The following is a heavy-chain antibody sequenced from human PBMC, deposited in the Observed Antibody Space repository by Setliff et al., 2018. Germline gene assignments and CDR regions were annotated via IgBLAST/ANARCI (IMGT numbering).Heavy chain of an antibody. J-gene: IGHJ6*02. D-gene: IGHD2-15*01. V-gene: IGHV4-38-2*02. CDR2: ICHSGST. CDR1: GYSISSGYC. Sequence: PSETLSLTCDVSGYSISSGYCWGWIRQPPGKGLEWIGSICHSGSTHYNPPLKSRVTISVDTSKNQFSLKLSSVTAADTAVYYCAREGLVVAATYYYYYGMDVWGQGTTVTVSS. CDR3: AREGLVVAATYYYYYGMDV.